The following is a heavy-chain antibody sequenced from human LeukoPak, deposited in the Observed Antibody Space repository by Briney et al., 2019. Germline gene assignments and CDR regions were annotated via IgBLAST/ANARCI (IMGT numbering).Heavy chain of an antibody. CDR3: ARGQDYYGSGSYGYYFDY. J-gene: IGHJ4*02. V-gene: IGHV4-59*01. D-gene: IGHD3-10*01. CDR2: FFYSGST. CDR1: GGSISSYY. Sequence: NPSETLSLTCTVSGGSISSYYWSWIRRPLGKGLEWIGSFFYSGSTNYNPSLKSRVTISVDTSKNQFSLKLSSVTAADTALYYCARGQDYYGSGSYGYYFDYWGQGTLVTVSS.